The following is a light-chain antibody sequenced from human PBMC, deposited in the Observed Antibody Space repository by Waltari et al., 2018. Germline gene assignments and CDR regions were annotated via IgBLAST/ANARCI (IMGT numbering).Light chain of an antibody. V-gene: IGKV4-1*01. CDR1: QSVLYSSNNKNY. J-gene: IGKJ4*01. CDR2: WAS. Sequence: DIVMTQSPDSLAVSLGERATINCKSSQSVLYSSNNKNYLAWYQQKPGQPPKLLMYWASTRESGVPDRFSGSGSGTDLTLTISSLQAEDVAVYYCQQYYSTLSLTFGGGTKVEIK. CDR3: QQYYSTLSLT.